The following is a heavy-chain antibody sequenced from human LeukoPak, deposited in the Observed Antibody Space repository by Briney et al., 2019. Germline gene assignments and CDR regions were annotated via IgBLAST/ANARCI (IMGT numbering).Heavy chain of an antibody. D-gene: IGHD2-8*01. CDR3: ATGGRSGMAFDF. Sequence: PGGSLRLSCAASGFSLSTYEMNWVRQSPGKGLQWISFIYGGGNTLYADSVRDRFSISRDNSKSTLYLQMSSLRVEDTAVYYCATGGRSGMAFDFWGQGTLVTVSS. CDR2: IYGGGNT. CDR1: GFSLSTYE. J-gene: IGHJ4*02. V-gene: IGHV3-53*01.